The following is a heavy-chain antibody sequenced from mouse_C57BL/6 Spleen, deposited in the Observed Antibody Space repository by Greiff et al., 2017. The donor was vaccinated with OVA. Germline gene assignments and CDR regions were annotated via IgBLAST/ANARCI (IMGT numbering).Heavy chain of an antibody. CDR1: GYTFTSYT. J-gene: IGHJ2*01. V-gene: IGHV1-4*01. Sequence: VQLQQSGAELARPGASVKMSCKASGYTFTSYTMHWVKQRPGQGLEWIGYINPSSGYTKYNQKFKDKATLTADKSSSTAYMQLSSLTSEDSAVYYCAITTVVAPYFDYWGQGTTLTVSS. CDR3: AITTVVAPYFDY. CDR2: INPSSGYT. D-gene: IGHD1-1*01.